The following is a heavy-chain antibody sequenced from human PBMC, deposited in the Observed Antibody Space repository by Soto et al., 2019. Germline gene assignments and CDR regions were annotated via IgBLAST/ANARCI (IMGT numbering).Heavy chain of an antibody. Sequence: ASVKVSCKAAGYTFSTYGISWVRQAPGQGLEWMGWISAYNHYTNYAQKFQGRVTMTTDTSTNTAYMELRSLRCGDTAMYFCGRVGPSREIPYPFEYWGQGSLVAVAS. CDR1: GYTFSTYG. J-gene: IGHJ4*02. CDR3: GRVGPSREIPYPFEY. D-gene: IGHD1-26*01. CDR2: ISAYNHYT. V-gene: IGHV1-18*01.